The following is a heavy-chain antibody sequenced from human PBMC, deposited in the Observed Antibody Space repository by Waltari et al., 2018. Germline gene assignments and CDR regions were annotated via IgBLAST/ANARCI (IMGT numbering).Heavy chain of an antibody. V-gene: IGHV3-23*01. Sequence: EVQLLESGGGLVQPGGSLRLSCAASGFPFRSFALSWVRQAPGKGLEWVSGISGSGGSTYYADSVKGRFTISRDNSKNTLYLQMNSLRAEDTAVYYCAYEELSSVWGQGTLVTVSS. CDR2: ISGSGGST. J-gene: IGHJ4*02. D-gene: IGHD1-7*01. CDR3: AYEELSSV. CDR1: GFPFRSFA.